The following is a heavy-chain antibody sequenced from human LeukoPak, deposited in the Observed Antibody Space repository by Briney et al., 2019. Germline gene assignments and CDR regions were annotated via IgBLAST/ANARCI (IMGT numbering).Heavy chain of an antibody. J-gene: IGHJ4*02. CDR3: ARGGETTVVTPWGGY. Sequence: ASVTVSCKASGYTFSGYYMHWVRQAPGQGLEWMGWLNLNSGGTNDAQKFQGRVTMTRDTSISTAYMELSRLRSDDTAVYYCARGGETTVVTPWGGYWGQGTLVTVSS. V-gene: IGHV1-2*02. CDR1: GYTFSGYY. CDR2: LNLNSGGT. D-gene: IGHD4-23*01.